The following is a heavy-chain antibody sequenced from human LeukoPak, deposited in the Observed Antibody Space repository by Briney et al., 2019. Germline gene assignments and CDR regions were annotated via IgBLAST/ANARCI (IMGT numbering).Heavy chain of an antibody. J-gene: IGHJ6*02. D-gene: IGHD3-10*01. CDR2: ISGSGGTT. CDR3: ARGHLYSGRRGGNGMDV. V-gene: IGHV3-23*01. Sequence: QAGGSLRLSCAASGFIFNSYAMNWVRQAPGKGLEWVSAISGSGGTTYYADSVKGRFTISRDNAKNSLYLQMNSLRAEDTAVYYCARGHLYSGRRGGNGMDVWGQGTTVTVSS. CDR1: GFIFNSYA.